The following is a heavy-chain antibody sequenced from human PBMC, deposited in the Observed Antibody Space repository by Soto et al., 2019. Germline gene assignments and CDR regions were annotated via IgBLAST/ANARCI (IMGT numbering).Heavy chain of an antibody. CDR3: ARENEVHIAAAGYYYYYGMDV. Sequence: ASVKVSCKASGGTFSSYAISWVRQAPGQGLEWMGGIIPIFGTANYAQKFQGRVTITADESTSTAYMELSSLRSEDTAVYYCARENEVHIAAAGYYYYYGMDVWG. J-gene: IGHJ6*02. CDR2: IIPIFGTA. CDR1: GGTFSSYA. V-gene: IGHV1-69*13. D-gene: IGHD6-13*01.